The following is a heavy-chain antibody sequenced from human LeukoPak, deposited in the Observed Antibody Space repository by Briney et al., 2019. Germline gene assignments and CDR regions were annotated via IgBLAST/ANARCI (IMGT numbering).Heavy chain of an antibody. J-gene: IGHJ4*02. D-gene: IGHD5-18*01. CDR3: ARDSRRDTAIMFDY. CDR2: ISYDGSNK. V-gene: IGHV3-30*04. CDR1: GFTFSSYA. Sequence: GGSLRLSCAASGFTFSSYAMHWVRQAPGKGMEGVAVISYDGSNKYYADSVKGRFTISRDNSKNTLYLQMNSLRAEDTAAYYCARDSRRDTAIMFDYWGQGTLVTVSS.